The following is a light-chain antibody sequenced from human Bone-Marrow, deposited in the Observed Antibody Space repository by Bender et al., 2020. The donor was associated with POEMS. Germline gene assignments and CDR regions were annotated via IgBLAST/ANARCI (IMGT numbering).Light chain of an antibody. CDR2: SSH. CDR3: HVWHSRSDQGV. J-gene: IGLJ1*01. V-gene: IGLV1-44*01. Sequence: QSVLTQPPSASGTPGQRVTISCSGGSSNIGAHAVNWYQHLPGTAPKLLIYSSHRRPSGIPDRFSGSNSGDTATLTIKKVEVGDEADYYCHVWHSRSDQGVFGPGTKVTVL. CDR1: SSNIGAHA.